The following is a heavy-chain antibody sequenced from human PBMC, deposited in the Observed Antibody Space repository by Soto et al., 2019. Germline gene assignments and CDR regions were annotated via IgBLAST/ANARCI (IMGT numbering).Heavy chain of an antibody. D-gene: IGHD6-13*01. V-gene: IGHV4-4*02. Sequence: QVQLQESGPGLVKPSGTLSLTCAVSGDSISSSNWCTWVRQPPEKGLKWIGAIYHTGLTNYKPSPNRRVTMSLEKSQNQFSMKPPSVTAADTAVYYCARYSASELYYYFGRDVWGQGTTVTVSS. J-gene: IGHJ6*02. CDR3: ARYSASELYYYFGRDV. CDR2: IYHTGLT. CDR1: GDSISSSNW.